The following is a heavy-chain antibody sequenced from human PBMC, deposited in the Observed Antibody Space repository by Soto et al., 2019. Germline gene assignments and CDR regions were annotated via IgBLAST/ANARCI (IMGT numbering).Heavy chain of an antibody. CDR3: ARDSRSGYDYHSYAY. V-gene: IGHV1-46*01. Sequence: ASVKVSCKASGYKFTTYFIHWVRQAPGQGLEWMGMIHPSGDTGYAQKFRGRVTMTRDTSTSTAYIELSRLTSDDTAVYYCARDSRSGYDYHSYAYWGQGALVTVSS. D-gene: IGHD5-12*01. CDR1: GYKFTTYF. CDR2: IHPSGDT. J-gene: IGHJ4*02.